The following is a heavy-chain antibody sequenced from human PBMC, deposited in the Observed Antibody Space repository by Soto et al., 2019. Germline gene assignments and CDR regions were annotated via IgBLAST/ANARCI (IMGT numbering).Heavy chain of an antibody. J-gene: IGHJ4*02. CDR3: ARAREPEYSSAIFFDI. V-gene: IGHV4-39*07. CDR1: GVSINNSDFL. Sequence: SETLSLTCTVSGVSINNSDFLWGWVRQPPGKALEWIGSIYFGGNTYYNPSLESRVTISADTSKNQISLKLTSVTDEDTAVYYCARAREPEYSSAIFFDIWGQGALVTVSS. D-gene: IGHD5-18*01. CDR2: IYFGGNT.